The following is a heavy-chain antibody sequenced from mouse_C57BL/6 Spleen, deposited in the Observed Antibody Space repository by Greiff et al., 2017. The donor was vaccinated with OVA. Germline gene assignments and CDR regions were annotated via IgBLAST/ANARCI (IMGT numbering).Heavy chain of an antibody. D-gene: IGHD1-1*01. CDR2: ISDGGSYT. J-gene: IGHJ4*01. CDR1: GFTFSSYA. CDR3: ARDAVFITTVVADAMDY. Sequence: EVKVVESGGGLVKPGGSLKLSCAASGFTFSSYAMSWVRQTPEKRLEWVATISDGGSYTYYPDNVKGRFTISRDNAKTNLYLQMSHLKSEDTAMYYCARDAVFITTVVADAMDYWGQGTSVTVSS. V-gene: IGHV5-4*01.